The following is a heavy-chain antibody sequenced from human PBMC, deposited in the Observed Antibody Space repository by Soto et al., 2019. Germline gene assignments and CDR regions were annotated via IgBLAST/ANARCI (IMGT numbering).Heavy chain of an antibody. D-gene: IGHD5-18*01. Sequence: PSETLSLTCAVYGGSFSGYYWSWIRQPPGKGLEWIGEINHSGSTNYNPSLKSRVTISVDTSKNQFSLKLSSVTAADTAVYYCAREAGDTAMEYFDYWGRGTLVTVSS. CDR2: INHSGST. V-gene: IGHV4-34*01. CDR3: AREAGDTAMEYFDY. J-gene: IGHJ4*02. CDR1: GGSFSGYY.